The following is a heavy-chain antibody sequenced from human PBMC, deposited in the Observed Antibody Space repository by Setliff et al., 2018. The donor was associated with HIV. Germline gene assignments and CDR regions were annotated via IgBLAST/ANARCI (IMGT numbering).Heavy chain of an antibody. CDR2: LNPEANYI. CDR1: GLTFSTSW. D-gene: IGHD3-9*01. V-gene: IGHV3-74*01. CDR3: VRDTFDGRSYYGWDV. Sequence: GGSLRLSCAASGLTFSTSWMQWVRQSPGEGLLWVARLNPEANYIHYADSVKGRFTISRDNAKNTLYLQMNSLRTEDTAVYYCVRDTFDGRSYYGWDVWGQGSTVTVSS. J-gene: IGHJ6*02.